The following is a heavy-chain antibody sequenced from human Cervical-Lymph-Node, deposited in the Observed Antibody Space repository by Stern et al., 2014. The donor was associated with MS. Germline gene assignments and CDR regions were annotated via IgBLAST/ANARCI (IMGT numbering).Heavy chain of an antibody. V-gene: IGHV5-51*01. CDR1: GYSYTIYY. CDR3: ARHVQGFDY. CDR2: IYPSDSDT. Sequence: VQLVQSGAEVKKPGESLKISCKLSGYSYTIYYIAWVRQMRGKRLYWMGVIYPSDSDTTCSPSSQGQFTISADKSITTACLQWSSLRASDTAMYYCARHVQGFDYWGQGTLVTVSS. J-gene: IGHJ4*02.